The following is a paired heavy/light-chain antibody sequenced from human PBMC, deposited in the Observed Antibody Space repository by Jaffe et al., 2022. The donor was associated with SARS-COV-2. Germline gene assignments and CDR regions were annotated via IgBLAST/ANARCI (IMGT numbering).Light chain of an antibody. CDR1: QSISRW. CDR2: KAS. Sequence: DIQMTQSPSTLSASVGDRVSITCRASQSISRWLAWYQQKPGKAPKLLIYKASSLESGVPSRFSGSGSGTEFTLTISSLQPDDFATYYCQQYNSYSKTFGQGTKVDIK. V-gene: IGKV1-5*03. J-gene: IGKJ1*01. CDR3: QQYNSYSKT.
Heavy chain of an antibody. CDR2: VSDSGDAT. CDR3: ATLPWQQRWESSYFDF. D-gene: IGHD6-13*01. V-gene: IGHV3-23*01. CDR1: GFTFDSYA. Sequence: EVQLLESGGGLVQPGGSLRLSCAASGFTFDSYAMSWVRQAPGKGLEWVADVSDSGDATEYADSVKGRFTISRDTSTNTVYLQMNSLRAEDTAVYYCATLPWQQRWESSYFDFWGQGTLVTVSS. J-gene: IGHJ4*02.